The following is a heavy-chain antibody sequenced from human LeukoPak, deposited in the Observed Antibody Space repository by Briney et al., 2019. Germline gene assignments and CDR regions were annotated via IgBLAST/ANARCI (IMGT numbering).Heavy chain of an antibody. CDR1: GYTFTSYG. V-gene: IGHV1-18*01. Sequence: ASVKVSCKASGYTFTSYGISWVRQAPGQGLEWMGWISAYNGNTNYAQKLQGRVTITTDESTSTAYMELSSLRSEDTAVYYCARGVPAASVPFDYWGQGTLVTVSS. CDR3: ARGVPAASVPFDY. J-gene: IGHJ4*02. D-gene: IGHD2-2*01. CDR2: ISAYNGNT.